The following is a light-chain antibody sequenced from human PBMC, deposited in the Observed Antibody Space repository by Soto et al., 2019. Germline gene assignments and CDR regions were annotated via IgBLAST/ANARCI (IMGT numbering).Light chain of an antibody. Sequence: EIVLTQSPGTLSLSPGERATLSCRASQSVSSNYFAWYQQKPGQAPRLLIYGASSRATGIPDRFSGSRSVTDFTLTISRLEAEDFAVYYCQQYGSSPITFGQGTRLEIK. V-gene: IGKV3-20*01. J-gene: IGKJ5*01. CDR3: QQYGSSPIT. CDR2: GAS. CDR1: QSVSSNY.